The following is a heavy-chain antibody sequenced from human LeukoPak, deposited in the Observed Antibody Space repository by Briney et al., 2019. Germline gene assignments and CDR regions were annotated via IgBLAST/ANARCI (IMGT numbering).Heavy chain of an antibody. J-gene: IGHJ4*02. CDR2: IYHSGSA. CDR3: ASNRNTPEKSLDY. V-gene: IGHV4-38-2*01. D-gene: IGHD3-16*02. Sequence: SETLSLTCAVSGYSISSGYYWGWIRQPPGKGLEWIGSIYHSGSAYYNPSLKSRVTISVDTSKNQFSLKLSSVTAADTAVYYCASNRNTPEKSLDYWGQGTLVTVSS. CDR1: GYSISSGYY.